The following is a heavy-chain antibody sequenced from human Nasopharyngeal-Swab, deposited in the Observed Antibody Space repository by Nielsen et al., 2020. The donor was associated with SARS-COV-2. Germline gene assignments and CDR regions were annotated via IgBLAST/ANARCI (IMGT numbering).Heavy chain of an antibody. D-gene: IGHD4-23*01. J-gene: IGHJ4*02. CDR1: GFSFSTFW. Sequence: GGSLKISCAASGFSFSTFWMHWVRQVPGEGLVWVSRINTDGRRTNYAESVKGRFTISRDNVKNMLYLQMNNLRPEDTAVYYCARDLGGFGGYWGQGTLATVSS. CDR3: ARDLGGFGGY. CDR2: INTDGRRT. V-gene: IGHV3-74*01.